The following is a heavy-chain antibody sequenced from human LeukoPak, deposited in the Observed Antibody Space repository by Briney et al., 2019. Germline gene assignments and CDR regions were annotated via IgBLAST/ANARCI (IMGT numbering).Heavy chain of an antibody. CDR3: AKRGPGYDKSTYPPHYFDY. CDR2: ISVSGGRT. CDR1: GFIFSNAW. D-gene: IGHD3-22*01. Sequence: GGSLRLSCAVSGFIFSNAWMSWVRQAPGKGLEWVPGISVSGGRTDYADSVKGRFTISRDNSKDTLYLQMNSLTAEDTAVYYCAKRGPGYDKSTYPPHYFDYWGQGTLVTVSS. V-gene: IGHV3-23*01. J-gene: IGHJ4*02.